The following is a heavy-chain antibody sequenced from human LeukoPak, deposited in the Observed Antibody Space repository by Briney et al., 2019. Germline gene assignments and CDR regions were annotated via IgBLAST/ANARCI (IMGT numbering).Heavy chain of an antibody. CDR3: AKDRGGFGELLSYYYYGMDV. V-gene: IGHV3-23*01. D-gene: IGHD3-10*01. CDR2: ISGSGGST. J-gene: IGHJ6*02. CDR1: GLTFSSYA. Sequence: PGGSLRLSRAASGLTFSSYAMSWVRQAPGKGLEWVSAISGSGGSTYYADSVKGRFTISRDNSKNTLYLQMNSLRAEDTAVYYCAKDRGGFGELLSYYYYGMDVWGQGTTVTVSS.